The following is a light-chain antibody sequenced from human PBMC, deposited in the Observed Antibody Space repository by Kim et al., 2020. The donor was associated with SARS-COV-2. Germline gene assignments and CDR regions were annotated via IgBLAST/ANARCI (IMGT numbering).Light chain of an antibody. Sequence: IQLTQSPSSLSASVGDRVTITCRASQDISTYLAWYQQIPGKAPKVLIYAASTLQSGVPSRFSGGGSRTEFTLTISSLQPEDFATYYCLQLHSYPRTFGQGTKVDIK. CDR2: AAS. CDR3: LQLHSYPRT. CDR1: QDISTY. V-gene: IGKV1-9*01. J-gene: IGKJ1*01.